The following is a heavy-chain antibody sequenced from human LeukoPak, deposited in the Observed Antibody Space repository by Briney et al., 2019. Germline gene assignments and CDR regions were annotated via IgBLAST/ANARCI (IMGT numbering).Heavy chain of an antibody. CDR3: ASGAGAWAFDI. CDR1: GFTLRSYT. Sequence: GGSLRLSCAASGFTLRSYTMNWVRQAPGKGLEWVSSIGISSNKIYYADSVKGRFIISRDNAKNSLYLQMNSLRAEDTAVYYCASGAGAWAFDIWGQGTMVTVSS. V-gene: IGHV3-21*01. D-gene: IGHD3-16*01. J-gene: IGHJ3*02. CDR2: IGISSNKI.